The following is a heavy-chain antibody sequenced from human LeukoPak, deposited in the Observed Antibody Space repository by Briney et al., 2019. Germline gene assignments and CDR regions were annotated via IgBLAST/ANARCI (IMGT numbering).Heavy chain of an antibody. CDR1: GFTSSGYW. CDR3: ARRTSGAFAI. CDR2: INTDGSTT. J-gene: IGHJ3*02. Sequence: QSGGSLRLSCAASGFTSSGYWVYWVRQAPGKGLVWVSLINTDGSTTFYADSVKGRFTISRDNAKNTLYLQMNSLRAEDTAVYYCARRTSGAFAIWGQGTKVTVSS. V-gene: IGHV3-74*01.